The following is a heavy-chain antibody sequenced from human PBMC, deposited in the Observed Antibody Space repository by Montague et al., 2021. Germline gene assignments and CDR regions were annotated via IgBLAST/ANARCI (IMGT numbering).Heavy chain of an antibody. J-gene: IGHJ6*03. Sequence: SETLSLTCAAYGGSFSGYYWSWIRRPPGKGLEWIGEINHSGSTNXNPSLKSRVTISVDTSKNQFSLKLSAVTAADTAVYYCARRGGTMVRGVKGYMDVWGKGTTVTVSS. V-gene: IGHV4-34*01. D-gene: IGHD3-10*01. CDR3: ARRGGTMVRGVKGYMDV. CDR1: GGSFSGYY. CDR2: INHSGST.